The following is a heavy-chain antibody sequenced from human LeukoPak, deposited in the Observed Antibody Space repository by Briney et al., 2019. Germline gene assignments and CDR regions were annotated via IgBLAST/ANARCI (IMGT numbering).Heavy chain of an antibody. Sequence: TGGSLRLSCAASGFTFSSYEMNWVRQAPGKGLEWVSYISSSGSTIYYADSVKGRFTISRDNAKNSLYLQMNSLRAEETAEYYCAREGGGYDRYYYYYMDVWGKGTTVTVSS. CDR3: AREGGGYDRYYYYYMDV. V-gene: IGHV3-48*03. J-gene: IGHJ6*03. D-gene: IGHD5-12*01. CDR1: GFTFSSYE. CDR2: ISSSGSTI.